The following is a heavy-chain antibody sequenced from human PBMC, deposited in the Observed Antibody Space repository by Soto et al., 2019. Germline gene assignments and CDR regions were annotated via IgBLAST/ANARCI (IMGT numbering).Heavy chain of an antibody. D-gene: IGHD3-22*01. Sequence: SSVKVSCKASGFTFTSSAVQWVRQARGQRLEWIGWIVVGSGNTNYAQKFQERVTINRDMSTSTAYMELSSLRSEDTAVYYCAATYYYDSSAYYSEDFDYWGQGTLVTVSS. CDR1: GFTFTSSA. V-gene: IGHV1-58*01. J-gene: IGHJ4*02. CDR2: IVVGSGNT. CDR3: AATYYYDSSAYYSEDFDY.